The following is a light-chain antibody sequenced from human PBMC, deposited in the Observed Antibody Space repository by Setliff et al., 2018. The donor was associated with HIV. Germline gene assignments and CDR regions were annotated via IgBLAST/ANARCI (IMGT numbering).Light chain of an antibody. V-gene: IGLV2-11*01. J-gene: IGLJ2*01. CDR3: CSYAGNYTVI. CDR1: SSDVGGYNY. Sequence: QSALAQPRSVSGSPGQSVTISCTGTSSDVGGYNYISWYQRHPGKAPKLMIFDVSKWPSGVPDRFSGSKSGNTASLSISELQAVDEADYYCCSYAGNYTVIFGGGTKVTVL. CDR2: DVS.